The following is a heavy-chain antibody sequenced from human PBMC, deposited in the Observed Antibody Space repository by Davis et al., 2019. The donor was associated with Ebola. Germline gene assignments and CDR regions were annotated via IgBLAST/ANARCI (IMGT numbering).Heavy chain of an antibody. J-gene: IGHJ4*02. CDR2: INHSGST. D-gene: IGHD1-26*01. CDR3: ARVVGATTVWFDY. V-gene: IGHV4-34*01. CDR1: GGSFSGYY. Sequence: SETLSLTCAVYGGSFSGYYWNWIRQPPGKGLEWIGEINHSGSTNYNPSLKSRVTISVDTSKNQFSLKLSSVTAADTAVYYCARVVGATTVWFDYWGQGTLVTVSS.